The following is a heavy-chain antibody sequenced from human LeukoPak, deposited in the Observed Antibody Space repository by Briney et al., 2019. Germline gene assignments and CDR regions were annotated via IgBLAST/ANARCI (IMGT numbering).Heavy chain of an antibody. J-gene: IGHJ3*02. V-gene: IGHV4-34*01. Sequence: SETLSLTCAVYGGSFSGYYWSWIRQPPGKGLEWIGEINHSGSTNYNPSLKSRVTLSVDTSKNQFSLKLSSVTAADTAVYYCARGRDFAFDIWGQGTMVTVSS. CDR3: ARGRDFAFDI. D-gene: IGHD3-3*01. CDR1: GGSFSGYY. CDR2: INHSGST.